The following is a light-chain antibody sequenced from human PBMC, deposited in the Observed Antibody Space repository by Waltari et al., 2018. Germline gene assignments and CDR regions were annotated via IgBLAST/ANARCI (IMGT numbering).Light chain of an antibody. V-gene: IGLV8-61*01. CDR3: VLYGGNGIWV. Sequence: QTVVTQEPAFSVSPGGTITLTCALTSGSVSTSDYPSWYQQTPGQAPRTLIYITNIRSSGVPDRFSGSIIGNKAALTITGAQADDESDYYCVLYGGNGIWVFGGGTRLTVL. CDR1: SGSVSTSDY. CDR2: ITN. J-gene: IGLJ3*02.